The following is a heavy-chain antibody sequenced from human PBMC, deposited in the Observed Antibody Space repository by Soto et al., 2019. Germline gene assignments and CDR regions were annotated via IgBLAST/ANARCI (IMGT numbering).Heavy chain of an antibody. V-gene: IGHV1-24*01. J-gene: IGHJ4*02. D-gene: IGHD2-21*01. CDR3: AREGDQPSVGDFDY. Sequence: ASVKVSCKVSGYTLTELSMHWVRQAPGKGLEWMGGFDPEDGETIYAQKFQGRVTMTKDTSTDTAYMELSSLRSEDTAVYYCAREGDQPSVGDFDYGGQGTLVTVSS. CDR1: GYTLTELS. CDR2: FDPEDGET.